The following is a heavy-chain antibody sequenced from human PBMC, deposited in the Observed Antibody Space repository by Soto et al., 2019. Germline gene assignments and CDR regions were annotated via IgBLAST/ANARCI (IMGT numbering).Heavy chain of an antibody. J-gene: IGHJ6*02. CDR3: ATPRYCSGGSCYSEEPSYYYYGMDV. V-gene: IGHV1-69*01. CDR1: GGTFSSYA. CDR2: IIPIFGTA. Sequence: QVQLVQSGAEVKKPGSSVKVSCKASGGTFSSYAISWVRQAPGQGLEWMGGIIPIFGTANYAQKFQGRVTITADEATSTAYMELSSLRSEDTAVYYCATPRYCSGGSCYSEEPSYYYYGMDVWGQGTTVTVSS. D-gene: IGHD2-15*01.